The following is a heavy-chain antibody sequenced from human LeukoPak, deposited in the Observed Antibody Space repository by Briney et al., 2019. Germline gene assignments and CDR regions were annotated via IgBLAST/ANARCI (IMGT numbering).Heavy chain of an antibody. CDR1: GFSFSSYA. D-gene: IGHD2-21*02. V-gene: IGHV3-23*01. CDR2: ISGSGDNT. CDR3: AKATFVVVTKNWFDP. J-gene: IGHJ5*02. Sequence: GGSLRLSCAASGFSFSSYAMSWVRQAPGKGLEWVSGISGSGDNTYYADSVKGRFTISRDNSKSTLYLQMSSLRAEDTAVYYCAKATFVVVTKNWFDPWGQGTLVTVSS.